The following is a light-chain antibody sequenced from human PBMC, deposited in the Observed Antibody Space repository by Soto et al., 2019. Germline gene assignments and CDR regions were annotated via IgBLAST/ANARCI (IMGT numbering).Light chain of an antibody. V-gene: IGKV3-20*01. J-gene: IGKJ3*01. Sequence: VLTQSPGTLSLSPGERATLSCRASQSVSSSFLAWYQQRPGQAPRLLIHGVSTRATGIPDRFSGSGSGTEFTLTINGLQPEDFALYFCQPYGSSPFTFGPGTKLESK. CDR1: QSVSSSF. CDR3: QPYGSSPFT. CDR2: GVS.